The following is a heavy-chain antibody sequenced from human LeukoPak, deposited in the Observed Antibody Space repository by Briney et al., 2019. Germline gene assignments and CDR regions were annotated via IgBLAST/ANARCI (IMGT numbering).Heavy chain of an antibody. CDR2: ISADGGTT. D-gene: IGHD3-10*01. V-gene: IGHV3-64*01. CDR1: GFSFRGYG. Sequence: GGSLRLSCAASGFSFRGYGMHWVRQAPGRGLEYVSAISADGGTTDYLNSVKGGFTISRDNSKNTLYLQMGRLRSDDTAIYYCARGRGGPPFDFWGQGTVVTVAS. J-gene: IGHJ4*02. CDR3: ARGRGGPPFDF.